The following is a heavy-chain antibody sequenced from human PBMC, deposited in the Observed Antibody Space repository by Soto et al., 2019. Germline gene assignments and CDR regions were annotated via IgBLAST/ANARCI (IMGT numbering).Heavy chain of an antibody. CDR1: GFTFSSYS. V-gene: IGHV3-48*01. CDR3: ARDADFWSGFDI. D-gene: IGHD3-3*01. Sequence: EVQLVESGGGLVQPGGSLRLSCAASGFTFSSYSMNWVRQAPGKGLEWVSYISSSSSTIYCADSVKGRFTISRDNAKNSLYLQMNSLRAEDTAVYYCARDADFWSGFDIWGQGTMVTVSS. CDR2: ISSSSSTI. J-gene: IGHJ3*02.